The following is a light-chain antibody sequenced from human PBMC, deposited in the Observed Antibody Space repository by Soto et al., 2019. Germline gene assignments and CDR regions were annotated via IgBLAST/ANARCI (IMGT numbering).Light chain of an antibody. V-gene: IGKV3-15*01. CDR3: QQYNNWPQA. J-gene: IGKJ1*01. CDR2: DAS. CDR1: QSLRSS. Sequence: MTQSRDTLSVTIGERATLSCRASQSLRSSLAWYQQKPGQAPRLLIYDASTRATGIPARFSGSGSGTDFTLTISGLQSEDFAVYYCQQYNNWPQAFGQGTKVDI.